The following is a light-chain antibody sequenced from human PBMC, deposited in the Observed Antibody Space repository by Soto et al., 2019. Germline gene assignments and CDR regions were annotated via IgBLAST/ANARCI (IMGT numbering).Light chain of an antibody. Sequence: EIVMTQSPATLSVSPGGRATLSCRASQSISINLAWYQQNPGQTPRLLIYGASTRATGIPARFSGSGSGTEFTLTISSLQSEDFAVYYCQHYYNWPRTFGQGTKVDIE. J-gene: IGKJ1*01. CDR1: QSISIN. CDR2: GAS. CDR3: QHYYNWPRT. V-gene: IGKV3-15*01.